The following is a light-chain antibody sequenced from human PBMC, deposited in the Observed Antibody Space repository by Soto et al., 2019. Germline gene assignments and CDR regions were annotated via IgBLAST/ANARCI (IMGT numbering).Light chain of an antibody. CDR2: DSS. J-gene: IGKJ5*01. CDR3: QQYNTWRSIT. Sequence: IVMTQSPATLSVSPGERATLSCWASQSISNKVAWYQQKPGQAPRLLIYDSSTRAADIPARFSGRGSGTDFTLTISSLQSEDFAVYYCQQYNTWRSITFGQGTRLEIK. CDR1: QSISNK. V-gene: IGKV3-15*01.